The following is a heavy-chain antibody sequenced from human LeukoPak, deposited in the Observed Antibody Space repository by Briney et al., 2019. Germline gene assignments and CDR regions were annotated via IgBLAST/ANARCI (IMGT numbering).Heavy chain of an antibody. V-gene: IGHV3-43*02. CDR2: ISADGGST. CDR1: GLTFHDYA. CDR3: AKESGKFDY. Sequence: GGSLRLSCVASGLTFHDYAMHWVRQAPGKGLEWVSLISADGGSTFYADSVRGRFSISRDNSKNSLYLQMNSLRTEDIAMYYCAKESGKFDYWGQGTLVAVSS. J-gene: IGHJ4*02.